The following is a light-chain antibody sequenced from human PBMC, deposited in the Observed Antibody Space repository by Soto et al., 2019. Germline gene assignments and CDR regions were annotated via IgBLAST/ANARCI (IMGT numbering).Light chain of an antibody. CDR2: DVT. J-gene: IGLJ1*01. CDR1: SSDVGGYNS. Sequence: QSVLTRPASVSGSPGLSIAISCTGTSSDVGGYNSVSWYQQHPGKAPKLVIYDVTSRPSGVSNRFSGSKSGNTASLTISGLQAEDEGDYYCSSYRTGGSYVFGTGTKVPVL. V-gene: IGLV2-14*01. CDR3: SSYRTGGSYV.